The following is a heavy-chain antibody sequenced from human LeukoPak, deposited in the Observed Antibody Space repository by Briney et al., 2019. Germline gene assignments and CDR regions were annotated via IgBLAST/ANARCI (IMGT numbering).Heavy chain of an antibody. D-gene: IGHD5-18*01. CDR1: GFTFDNYA. CDR2: ISGSGGST. CDR3: AKDDERGYGYGLSDSGWRFYFAY. J-gene: IGHJ4*02. V-gene: IGHV3-23*01. Sequence: GSLRLSCAASGFTFDNYAMTWVRQAPGKGLEWVSSISGSGGSTYYEDSVKGRFTIFRDNSKSTLYLQMNSLRAGDTAVYYCAKDDERGYGYGLSDSGWRFYFAYWGQGTLVTVSS.